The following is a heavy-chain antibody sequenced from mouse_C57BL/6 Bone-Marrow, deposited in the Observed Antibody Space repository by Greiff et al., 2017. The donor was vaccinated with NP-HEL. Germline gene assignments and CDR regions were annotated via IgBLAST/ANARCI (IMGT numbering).Heavy chain of an antibody. V-gene: IGHV3-6*01. CDR1: GYSITSGYY. CDR3: ARDRARPIYYGNYRFAY. J-gene: IGHJ3*01. Sequence: ESGPGLVKPSQSLSLTCSVTGYSITSGYYWNWIRQFPGNKLEWMGYISYDGSNNYNPSLKNRISITRDTSKNQFFLKLNSVTTEDTATYYCARDRARPIYYGNYRFAYWGQGTLVTVSA. CDR2: ISYDGSN. D-gene: IGHD2-1*01.